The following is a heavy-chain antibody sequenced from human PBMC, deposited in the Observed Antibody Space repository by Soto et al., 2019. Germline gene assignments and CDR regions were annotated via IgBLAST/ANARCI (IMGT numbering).Heavy chain of an antibody. J-gene: IGHJ6*02. CDR3: PRDGYTYAPHYGMDV. D-gene: IGHD5-18*01. V-gene: IGHV1-18*01. CDR1: GYTFTSYG. CDR2: ISAYNGNT. Sequence: ASVKVSCMASGYTFTSYGISWVRQAPGQGLEWMGWISAYNGNTNYAQKLQGRVTMTTDTSTSTAYMERRSLRSDDTAVYYCPRDGYTYAPHYGMDVWRQGTPVTVSS.